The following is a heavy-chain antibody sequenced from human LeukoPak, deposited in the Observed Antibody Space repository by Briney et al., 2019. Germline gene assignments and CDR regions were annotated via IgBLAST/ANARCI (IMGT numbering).Heavy chain of an antibody. CDR2: INWNGGST. J-gene: IGHJ4*02. V-gene: IGHV3-20*04. CDR3: ARASQSYYFDY. Sequence: GGSLRLSCAASGFTFDDYGMSWVRQPPGKGLEWVSGINWNGGSTAYADPVKGRFTISRDNAKNSLYLEMNSLRAEDTALYYCARASQSYYFDYWGQGTLVTVSS. CDR1: GFTFDDYG.